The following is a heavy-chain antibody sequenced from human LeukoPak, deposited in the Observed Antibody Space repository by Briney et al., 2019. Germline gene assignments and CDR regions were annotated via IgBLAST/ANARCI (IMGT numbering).Heavy chain of an antibody. J-gene: IGHJ6*03. D-gene: IGHD2-15*01. V-gene: IGHV3-30*04. CDR2: ISYDGSNK. CDR3: AKNGDRGAYCTGGTCYPYFYYYMDV. Sequence: PGGPLRLSCAASGFTFSSYAMHWVRQAPGKGLEWVAVISYDGSNKYYADSVKGRFTISRDNSKNTLYLQMNSLRAEDTAIYYCAKNGDRGAYCTGGTCYPYFYYYMDVWGKGTTVTISS. CDR1: GFTFSSYA.